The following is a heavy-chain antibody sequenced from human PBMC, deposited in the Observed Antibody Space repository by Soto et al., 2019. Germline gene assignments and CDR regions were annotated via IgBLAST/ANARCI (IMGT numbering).Heavy chain of an antibody. V-gene: IGHV6-1*01. CDR1: GDSVSSNSAA. J-gene: IGHJ5*02. CDR2: TYYRSKWYN. Sequence: SQTLSLTCAISGDSVSSNSAACNWIRQSPSRGLEWLGRTYYRSKWYNDYAVSVKSRITINPDTSKNQFSLQLNSVTPEDTAVYYCAMAAAPSGWFDPWGQGTLVAVSS. CDR3: AMAAAPSGWFDP. D-gene: IGHD6-13*01.